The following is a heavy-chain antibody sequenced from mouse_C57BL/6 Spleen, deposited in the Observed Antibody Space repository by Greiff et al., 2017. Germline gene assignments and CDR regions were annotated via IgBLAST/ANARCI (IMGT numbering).Heavy chain of an antibody. CDR2: ISSGGSYT. CDR1: GFTFSSYG. Sequence: EVHLVESGGDLVKPGGSLKLSCAASGFTFSSYGMSWVRQTPDKRLEWVATISSGGSYTYYTDSVKGCFTISRDKAKNTLYMQTISLKSEDTAMSYCARHGNYDYDDYLYYWGQGTTLTVSS. CDR3: ARHGNYDYDDYLYY. J-gene: IGHJ2*01. D-gene: IGHD2-4*01. V-gene: IGHV5-6*01.